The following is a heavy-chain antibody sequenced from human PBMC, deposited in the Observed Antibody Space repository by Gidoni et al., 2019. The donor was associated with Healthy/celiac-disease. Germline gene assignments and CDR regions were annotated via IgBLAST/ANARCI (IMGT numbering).Heavy chain of an antibody. CDR2: T. V-gene: IGHV4-39*07. CDR3: AREATYYYDSSGYFLDY. D-gene: IGHD3-22*01. Sequence: TYYNPYLKSRVTISVDTSKNQFSLKLSSVTAADTAVYYCAREATYYYDSSGYFLDYWGQGTLVTVSS. J-gene: IGHJ4*02.